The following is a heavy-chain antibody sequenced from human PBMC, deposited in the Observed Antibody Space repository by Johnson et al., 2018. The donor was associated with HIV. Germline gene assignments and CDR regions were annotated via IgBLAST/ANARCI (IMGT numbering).Heavy chain of an antibody. D-gene: IGHD2-15*01. CDR1: GFTFDDYA. CDR2: LSWNSGTV. V-gene: IGHV3-9*01. J-gene: IGHJ3*01. CDR3: ARRGGTGYSEPIDF. Sequence: VQLVESGGGFIQAGRSLRLSCAASGFTFDDYAMHWVRQAPGKGLEWVSGLSWNSGTVAYADSVKGRFTISRDNARKSLYLQMDSLRVDDTAIYYCARRGGTGYSEPIDFWGQGTMVTVSS.